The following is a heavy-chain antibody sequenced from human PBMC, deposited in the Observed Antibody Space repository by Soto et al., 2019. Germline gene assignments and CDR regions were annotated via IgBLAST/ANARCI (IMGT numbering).Heavy chain of an antibody. CDR2: IYSGGST. D-gene: IGHD3-10*01. J-gene: IGHJ3*02. CDR1: GFTVSSNY. V-gene: IGHV3-66*01. Sequence: GGSLRLSCAASGFTVSSNYMSWVRQAPGKGLEWVSVIYSGGSTYYADSVKGRFTISRDNSKNTLYLQMNSLRAEDTAVYYCGVVGSGVDPFDISGQGTMVTVSS. CDR3: GVVGSGVDPFDI.